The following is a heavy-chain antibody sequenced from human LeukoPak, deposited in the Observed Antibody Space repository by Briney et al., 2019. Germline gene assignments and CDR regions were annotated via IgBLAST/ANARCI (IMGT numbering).Heavy chain of an antibody. D-gene: IGHD6-19*01. CDR2: INTDGTVT. CDR1: GFTFSKYW. J-gene: IGHJ4*02. Sequence: GGSLRLSCAASGFTFSKYWMLWVRQAPGKGLESVSRINTDGTVTTYADSVKDRFTVSRDNADNTMFLQMNSVRDEDTAVYYCATKQWLAPPPDSWGQGTPVTVSS. CDR3: ATKQWLAPPPDS. V-gene: IGHV3-74*01.